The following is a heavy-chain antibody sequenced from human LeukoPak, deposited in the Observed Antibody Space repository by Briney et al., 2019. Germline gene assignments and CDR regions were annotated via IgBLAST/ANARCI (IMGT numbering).Heavy chain of an antibody. CDR2: INHSGST. D-gene: IGHD2-8*02. V-gene: IGHV4-34*01. CDR1: GGSFSGYY. CDR3: ARGTVFDL. Sequence: PSETPSLTCAVYGGSFSGYYWSWIRQPPGKGLEWIGEINHSGSTNYNPSLKSRVTISVDPSKNQFSLKLSSVTAADTAVYYCARGTVFDLWGRGTLVTVSS. J-gene: IGHJ2*01.